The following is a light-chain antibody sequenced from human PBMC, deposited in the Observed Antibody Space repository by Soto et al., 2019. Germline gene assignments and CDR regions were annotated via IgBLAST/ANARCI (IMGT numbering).Light chain of an antibody. CDR3: QQSLTMPLT. J-gene: IGKJ5*01. V-gene: IGKV1-39*01. Sequence: IQMTQSPASLSVSVGDRVTITFRASQSINNYLNWYQQKPGQAPKLLMRSASTLERGVPSRFSGSGSRTDFTLTITNLQPDDFATYYCQQSLTMPLTFGHGTRLEIK. CDR2: SAS. CDR1: QSINNY.